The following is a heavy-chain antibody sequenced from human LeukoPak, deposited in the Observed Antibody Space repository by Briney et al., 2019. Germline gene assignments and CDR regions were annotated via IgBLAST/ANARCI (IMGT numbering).Heavy chain of an antibody. CDR3: ARDPRRYSGSSDY. CDR1: GFTVSSNY. V-gene: IGHV3-30*03. Sequence: GGSLRLSCAASGFTVSSNYMSWVRQAPGKGLEWVAVISYDGSNKSYADSVKGRFTISRDNSKNTLYLQMNSLRAEDTAVYYCARDPRRYSGSSDYWGQGTLVTVPS. J-gene: IGHJ4*02. D-gene: IGHD1-26*01. CDR2: ISYDGSNK.